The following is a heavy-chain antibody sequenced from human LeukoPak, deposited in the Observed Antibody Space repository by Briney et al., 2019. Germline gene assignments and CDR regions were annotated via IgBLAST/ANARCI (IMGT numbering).Heavy chain of an antibody. V-gene: IGHV1-46*01. D-gene: IGHD2-21*01. CDR3: ARDSLLRRSMDV. CDR2: INPSGGST. CDR1: GYTFTSYY. J-gene: IGHJ6*02. Sequence: ASVKVSCKASGYTFTSYYMHWVRQAPGQGLEWMGIINPSGGSTSYAQKFQGRVTMTRDTSTGTVYMELSSLRSEDTAVYYCARDSLLRRSMDVWGQGTTVTVSS.